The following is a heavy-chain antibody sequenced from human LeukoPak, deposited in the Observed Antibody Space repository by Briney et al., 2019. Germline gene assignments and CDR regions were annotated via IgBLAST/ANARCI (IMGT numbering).Heavy chain of an antibody. Sequence: ASVKVSCKASGYTFTGYYMHWVRQAPGRGLEWMGWINPNSGGTNYAQKFQGRVTMTRDTSISTAYMELSRLRSDDTAVYYCAHLIAAAGHEGIWGQGTMVTVSS. CDR3: AHLIAAAGHEGI. D-gene: IGHD6-13*01. CDR2: INPNSGGT. V-gene: IGHV1-2*02. J-gene: IGHJ3*02. CDR1: GYTFTGYY.